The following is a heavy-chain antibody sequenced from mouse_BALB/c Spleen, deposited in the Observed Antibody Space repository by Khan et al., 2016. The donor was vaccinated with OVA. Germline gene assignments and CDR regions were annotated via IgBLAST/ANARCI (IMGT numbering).Heavy chain of an antibody. CDR3: ARDYGSLYWYFDV. Sequence: EVQLQESGPGLVKPSQTVSLTCTVTGISITSGNYRWSWLRQFPGNKLEWIGNIYYSGTVTYNPSPTSRTTITSDTSKNQFFLEMNSLTAEDTATYYCARDYGSLYWYFDVWGAGTTVTVSS. CDR2: IYYSGTV. D-gene: IGHD1-1*01. J-gene: IGHJ1*01. CDR1: GISITSGNYR. V-gene: IGHV3-5*02.